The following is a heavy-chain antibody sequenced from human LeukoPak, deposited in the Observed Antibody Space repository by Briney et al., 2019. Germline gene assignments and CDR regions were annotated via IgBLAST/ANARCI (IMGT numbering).Heavy chain of an antibody. CDR3: ARGKGDLSMIVMIVTAVEFYFDS. CDR2: INHRGAT. Sequence: PSETLSLTCAVFGGSLSDHDWSWIRQPTGKGLEWIGEINHRGATNYNPSLKSRVTLSLDTSKNQVSLKLNSLTAADTAVYYCARGKGDLSMIVMIVTAVEFYFDSWGPGTLVTVSS. CDR1: GGSLSDHD. J-gene: IGHJ4*02. V-gene: IGHV4-34*01. D-gene: IGHD3-22*01.